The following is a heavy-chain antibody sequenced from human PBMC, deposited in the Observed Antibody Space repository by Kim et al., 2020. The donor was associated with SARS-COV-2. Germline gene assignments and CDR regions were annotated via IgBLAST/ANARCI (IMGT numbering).Heavy chain of an antibody. CDR1: GFTFSSYG. D-gene: IGHD3-16*01. CDR2: IWYDGSNK. CDR3: ARDSDGGEDWGMDV. J-gene: IGHJ6*02. Sequence: GGSLRLSCAASGFTFSSYGMHWVRQAPGKGLEWVAVIWYDGSNKYYADSVKGRFTISRDNSKNTLYLQMNSLRAEDTAVYYCARDSDGGEDWGMDVWGQGTTVTVSS. V-gene: IGHV3-33*01.